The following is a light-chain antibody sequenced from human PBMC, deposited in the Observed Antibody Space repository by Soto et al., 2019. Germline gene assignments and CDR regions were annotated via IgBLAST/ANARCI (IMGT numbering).Light chain of an antibody. J-gene: IGKJ4*01. Sequence: EIVLTQSLATLSVSPRERATLSCRASQSVGSDLAWYQQKPGQAPRLLIYAASTRATGIPARFSGSGSGTDFTLTISRLEPEDVGVDYCQQFGSYPIIFGGGTKVDIK. V-gene: IGKV3-20*01. CDR2: AAS. CDR3: QQFGSYPII. CDR1: QSVGSD.